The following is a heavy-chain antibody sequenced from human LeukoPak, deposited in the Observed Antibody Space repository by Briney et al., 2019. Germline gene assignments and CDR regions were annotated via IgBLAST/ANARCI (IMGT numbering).Heavy chain of an antibody. J-gene: IGHJ4*02. V-gene: IGHV4-4*07. CDR2: IYTSGST. D-gene: IGHD2-15*01. Sequence: SETLSLTCTVSGGSISSYYWSWVRQPAGKGLEWIGRIYTSGSTNYNPSLKSRVTMSVDTSKNQFSLKLSSVTAADTAVYYCAGVVVAACGVGYFDYWGQGTLVTVSS. CDR1: GGSISSYY. CDR3: AGVVVAACGVGYFDY.